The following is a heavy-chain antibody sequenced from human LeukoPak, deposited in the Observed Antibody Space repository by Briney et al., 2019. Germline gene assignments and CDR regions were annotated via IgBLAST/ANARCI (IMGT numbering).Heavy chain of an antibody. J-gene: IGHJ5*02. Sequence: ASVKVSCKASGYTFTNYYIHWVRQAPGQGLEWMGIINPSGDNTDYAQKFQGRVTMTRDMSTDTVYMELSSLRSEDTAVYYCARGHGYSNSWYPFDLWGQGTLVTVSS. CDR1: GYTFTNYY. CDR3: ARGHGYSNSWYPFDL. V-gene: IGHV1-46*01. CDR2: INPSGDNT. D-gene: IGHD6-13*01.